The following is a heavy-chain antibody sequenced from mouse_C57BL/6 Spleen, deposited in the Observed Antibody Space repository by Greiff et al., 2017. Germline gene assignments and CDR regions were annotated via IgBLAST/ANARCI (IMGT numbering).Heavy chain of an antibody. J-gene: IGHJ4*01. CDR3: ARDTTVVEDAMDY. V-gene: IGHV1-64*01. Sequence: QVQLKQPGAELVKPGASVKLSCEASGYTFTSYWMHWVKQRPGQGLEWIGMIHPNSGSTNYNEKFKSKATLTVDKSSSTAYMQLSSLTSEDSAVYYCARDTTVVEDAMDYWGQGTSVTVSS. CDR2: IHPNSGST. CDR1: GYTFTSYW. D-gene: IGHD1-1*01.